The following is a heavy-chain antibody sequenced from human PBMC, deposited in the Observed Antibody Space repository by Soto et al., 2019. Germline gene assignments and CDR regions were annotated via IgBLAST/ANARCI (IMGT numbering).Heavy chain of an antibody. V-gene: IGHV1-46*03. CDR1: GYTLTSYY. CDR2: INPSGGST. Sequence: ASVTVSCKGSGYTLTSYYMHWVRQAPGQGLEWMGIINPSGGSTSYAQKFQGRVTMTRDTSTSTVYMELSSLRSEDTAVYYCARSGYNFWSGYSDYYYYMDVWGKGTTVTVSS. CDR3: ARSGYNFWSGYSDYYYYMDV. D-gene: IGHD3-3*01. J-gene: IGHJ6*03.